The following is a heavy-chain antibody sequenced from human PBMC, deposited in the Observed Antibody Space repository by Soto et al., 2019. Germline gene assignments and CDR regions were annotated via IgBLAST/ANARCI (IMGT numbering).Heavy chain of an antibody. J-gene: IGHJ4*02. V-gene: IGHV4-39*01. CDR3: AAPYSGSPYGFDS. D-gene: IGHD1-26*01. CDR2: VHHSGSI. CDR1: NTTSQY. Sequence: SETHPLPYTVSNTTSQYCGWLRQPPGKGLEWIGSVHHSGSIYYNPSLKSRVTISVDRSKNQFSLKLSSVTAADTALYYCAAPYSGSPYGFDSWAQGTLVTVSS.